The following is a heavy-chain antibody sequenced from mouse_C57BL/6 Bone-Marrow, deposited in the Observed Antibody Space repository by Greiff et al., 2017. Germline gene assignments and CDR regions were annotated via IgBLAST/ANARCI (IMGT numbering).Heavy chain of an antibody. CDR1: GYTFTSYG. J-gene: IGHJ2*01. CDR3: ERENCGSSYYYDF. V-gene: IGHV1-81*01. CDR2: IFPRSGIT. D-gene: IGHD1-1*01. Sequence: VQLQQSGAELARPGASVKLSCKASGYTFTSYGISWVKQRTGQGLEWIGVIFPRSGITYYNEKFKGKATLTADKSYSTSYMELRSLTSEDAAVYFGERENCGSSYYYDFGGQGTTLTVSS.